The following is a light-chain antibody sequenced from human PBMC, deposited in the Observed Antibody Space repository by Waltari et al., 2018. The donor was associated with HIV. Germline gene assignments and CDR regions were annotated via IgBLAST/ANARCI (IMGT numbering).Light chain of an antibody. J-gene: IGLJ1*01. CDR2: DVT. CDR1: DSDIGGHNS. V-gene: IGLV2-14*01. Sequence: QSALTQPASVSGSPGQSITISCTGTDSDIGGHNSVAWYQQHPGKAPKLIIYDVTKRPSGVSKRFSGSKSGNTASLTISGLQADDEADYYCKSSTTRSTPCVFGSGTKVTVL. CDR3: KSSTTRSTPCV.